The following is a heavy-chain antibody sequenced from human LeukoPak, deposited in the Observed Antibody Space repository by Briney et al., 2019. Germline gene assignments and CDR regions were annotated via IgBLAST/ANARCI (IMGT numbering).Heavy chain of an antibody. CDR2: IYYSGST. J-gene: IGHJ3*01. CDR3: ARRRDYYDSSGYHS. V-gene: IGHV4-39*01. Sequence: SETLSLTCTVSGGSISSSSYYWGWIRQPPGKGLEWIGSIYYSGSTYYNPSLKSRVTISVDTSKNQFSLKLSSVTAADTAVYYCARRRDYYDSSGYHSWGQGTMVTVSS. D-gene: IGHD3-22*01. CDR1: GGSISSSSYY.